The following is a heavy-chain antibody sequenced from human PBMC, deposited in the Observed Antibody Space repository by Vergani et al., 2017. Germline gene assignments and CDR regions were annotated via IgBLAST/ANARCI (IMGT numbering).Heavy chain of an antibody. CDR1: GFSLNTRGVS. V-gene: IGHV2-5*04. CDR3: VYRKTECGTTGCFYRFYYDYYMDV. J-gene: IGHJ6*03. CDR2: IYWNDDQ. Sequence: QITLKESGPTLVKPTQTLTLTCTFSGFSLNTRGVSVAWIRQPPGKALDWLALIYWNDDQHYSPSLNNRITITKDTSTSHVVLTMTNMDYVDTGTYYCVYRKTECGTTGCFYRFYYDYYMDVWGKGTTVTVSS. D-gene: IGHD1-7*01.